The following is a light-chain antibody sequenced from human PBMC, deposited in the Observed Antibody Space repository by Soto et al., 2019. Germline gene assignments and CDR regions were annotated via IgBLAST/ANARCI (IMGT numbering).Light chain of an antibody. V-gene: IGLV1-40*01. CDR1: SSNIGAGYD. CDR2: GNT. CDR3: QSYDSTLSARYV. J-gene: IGLJ1*01. Sequence: QSVLTQPPSVSGAPGQRVTISCTGSSSNIGAGYDVHWYQQRPGTAPKLLIFGNTNRPSGVPDRFSGSKSGTSASLAITGLQAEHEGDYYCQSYDSTLSARYVFGTGTKLTVL.